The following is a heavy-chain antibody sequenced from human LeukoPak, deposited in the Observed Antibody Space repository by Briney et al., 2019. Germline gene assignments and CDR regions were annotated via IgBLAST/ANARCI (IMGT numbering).Heavy chain of an antibody. Sequence: ASVKVSCKASGYTFTSYYMHWVRQAPGQGLEWMGWISAYNGNTNYAQKLQGRVTMTTDTSTSTAYMELRSLRSDDTAVYYCARDYYGSGSYSPEDYWGQGTLVTVSS. V-gene: IGHV1-18*04. D-gene: IGHD3-10*01. J-gene: IGHJ4*02. CDR2: ISAYNGNT. CDR1: GYTFTSYY. CDR3: ARDYYGSGSYSPEDY.